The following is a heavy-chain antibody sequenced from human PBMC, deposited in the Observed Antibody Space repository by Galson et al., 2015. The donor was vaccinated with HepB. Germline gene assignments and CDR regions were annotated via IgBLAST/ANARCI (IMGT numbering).Heavy chain of an antibody. CDR2: IYYSGST. D-gene: IGHD3-10*01. V-gene: IGHV4-30-4*07. Sequence: LSLTCAVSGGSISSGGYSWSWIRQPPGKGLEWIGYIYYSGSTYYNPSLKSRVTISVDTSKNQFSLKLSSVTAADTAVYYCARASEVRGVSFDYWGQGTLVTVSS. J-gene: IGHJ4*02. CDR1: GGSISSGGYS. CDR3: ARASEVRGVSFDY.